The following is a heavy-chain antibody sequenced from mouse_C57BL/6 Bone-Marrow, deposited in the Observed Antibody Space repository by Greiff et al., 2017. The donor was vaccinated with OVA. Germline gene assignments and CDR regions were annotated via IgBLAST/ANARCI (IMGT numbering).Heavy chain of an antibody. D-gene: IGHD5-5*01. J-gene: IGHJ4*01. Sequence: EVKLMESGGGLVQPGGSLKLSCAASGFTFSDYYMYWVRQTPEKRLEWVAYISNGGGSTYYPDTVKGRFTISRDNAKNTLYLQMSRLKSEDTAMYYCASQAYLWAMDYWGQGTSVTVSS. CDR3: ASQAYLWAMDY. CDR2: ISNGGGST. CDR1: GFTFSDYY. V-gene: IGHV5-12*01.